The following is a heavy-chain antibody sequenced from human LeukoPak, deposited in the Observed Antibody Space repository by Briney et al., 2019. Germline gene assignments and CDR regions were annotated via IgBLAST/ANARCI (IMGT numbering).Heavy chain of an antibody. CDR2: IKGDGIST. D-gene: IGHD3-3*01. CDR1: GFDFSSNW. V-gene: IGHV3-74*01. Sequence: GGSLRLSCAASGFDFSSNWMHWVRHAPGQGLVWVSRIKGDGISTNYADSVKGRFTISRDIAKNTLYLQMNSLRAEDTGVYYCAKGGRFPFYYFDYWGQGTLVTVSS. J-gene: IGHJ4*02. CDR3: AKGGRFPFYYFDY.